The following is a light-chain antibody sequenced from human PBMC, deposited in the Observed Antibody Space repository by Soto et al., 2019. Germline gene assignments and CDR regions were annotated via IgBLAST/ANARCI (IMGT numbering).Light chain of an antibody. CDR3: NSYAGINNLL. CDR2: EVS. V-gene: IGLV2-8*01. Sequence: QSALTQPPSASGSPGQSVTISCTGTSSDVGGYNYISWYQQHPGKAPKLMIYEVSKRPSGVPDRFSGSKSGNTASLTVSGLQTEDEADYYCNSYAGINNLLFGTGTKLTVL. CDR1: SSDVGGYNY. J-gene: IGLJ1*01.